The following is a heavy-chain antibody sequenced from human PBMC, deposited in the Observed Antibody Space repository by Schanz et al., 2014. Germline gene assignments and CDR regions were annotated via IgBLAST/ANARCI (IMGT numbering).Heavy chain of an antibody. Sequence: QVQLVQSGAEVKKPGASVKVSCKASGYTFVSYSMHWVRQAPGQGLEWMGIINLSGGSTNNAQKFQGRVTITADKSTFTAYMDVSSLRYEDTALYYCARGTMPGTFDIWGQGTMVTVSS. D-gene: IGHD2-2*01. CDR3: ARGTMPGTFDI. CDR2: INLSGGST. CDR1: GYTFVSYS. J-gene: IGHJ3*02. V-gene: IGHV1-46*01.